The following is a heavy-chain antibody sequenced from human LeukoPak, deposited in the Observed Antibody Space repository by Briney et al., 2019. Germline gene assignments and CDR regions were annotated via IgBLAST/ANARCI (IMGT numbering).Heavy chain of an antibody. Sequence: SQTLSLTCAISGDSVSSSSAAGSWIRQSPSRGLEWLGRTYYRSKWINDHAESVKSRITITPDTSKNEFSLQLNSVTPEDTAVYYCARNLRPDFDYWGQGTLVTVSS. CDR1: GDSVSSSSAA. J-gene: IGHJ4*02. CDR3: ARNLRPDFDY. CDR2: TYYRSKWIN. V-gene: IGHV6-1*01.